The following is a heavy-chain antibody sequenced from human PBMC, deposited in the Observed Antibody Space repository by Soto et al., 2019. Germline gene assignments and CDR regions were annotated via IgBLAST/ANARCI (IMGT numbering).Heavy chain of an antibody. D-gene: IGHD6-13*01. CDR1: GYTFTSYY. Sequence: GASVKVSCKASGYTFTSYYMHWVRQAPGQGLEWMGIINPSGGSTSYAQKFQGRVTMTRDTSTSTVYMELSSLRSEDTAVYYCARDMSGGSSSWYSDAFDIWGQGTMVTVSS. CDR2: INPSGGST. V-gene: IGHV1-46*01. J-gene: IGHJ3*02. CDR3: ARDMSGGSSSWYSDAFDI.